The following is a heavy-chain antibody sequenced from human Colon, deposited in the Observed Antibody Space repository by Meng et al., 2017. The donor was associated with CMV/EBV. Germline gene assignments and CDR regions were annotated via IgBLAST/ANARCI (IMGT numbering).Heavy chain of an antibody. J-gene: IGHJ5*01. CDR2: IKTKTDGGTT. CDR1: GFTFSNAW. CDR3: ARGQLWLDS. Sequence: GESLKISCTTSGFTFSNAWMSWVRQAPGKGLEWVGHIKTKTDGGTTDYAAPVKGRFTISRDNAKNSLYLQMNNLRAEDTAVYYCARGQLWLDSWGQGTLVTVSS. D-gene: IGHD3-10*01. V-gene: IGHV3-15*01.